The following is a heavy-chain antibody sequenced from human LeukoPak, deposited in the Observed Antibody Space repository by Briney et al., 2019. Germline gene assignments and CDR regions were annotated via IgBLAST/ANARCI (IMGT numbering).Heavy chain of an antibody. V-gene: IGHV3-53*01. J-gene: IGHJ3*02. Sequence: GGSLRLSCAASGFTVSSNYMSWVRQAPGKGLEWVSVIYSGGSTYYADSVKGRFTISRDNSKNTLYLQMNSLRAEDTAVYYCARHILSQGPDAFDIWGQGTMVTVSS. D-gene: IGHD2-21*01. CDR1: GFTVSSNY. CDR2: IYSGGST. CDR3: ARHILSQGPDAFDI.